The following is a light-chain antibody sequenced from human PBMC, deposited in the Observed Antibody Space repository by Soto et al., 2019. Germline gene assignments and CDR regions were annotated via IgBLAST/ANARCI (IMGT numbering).Light chain of an antibody. CDR3: QQRSNWPRT. J-gene: IGKJ1*01. V-gene: IGKV3-11*01. Sequence: EIVLTQSPATLSLSPGERATLSCRASQSVSSYLAGYQQKPGQAPRLLIYDASNRATGIPARFSGSGSGTDFTLTISSLEPEDFAVDYCQQRSNWPRTFGQGTKVDIK. CDR2: DAS. CDR1: QSVSSY.